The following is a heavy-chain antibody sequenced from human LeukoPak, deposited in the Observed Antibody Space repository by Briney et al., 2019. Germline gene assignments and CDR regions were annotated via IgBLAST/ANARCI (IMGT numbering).Heavy chain of an antibody. V-gene: IGHV3-30*02. CDR2: IWYDGSHT. CDR3: AKDPYSGYYGQYFDY. CDR1: GFTFCSYG. Sequence: PRRSLRLSCAASGFTFCSYGMHWVRQAPGRGLEWVAFIWYDGSHTYYADSVKGRFTISRDNSKHTLYLQMNSRRGEDTAVYYCAKDPYSGYYGQYFDYWGQRTLVTVSS. D-gene: IGHD3-22*01. J-gene: IGHJ4*02.